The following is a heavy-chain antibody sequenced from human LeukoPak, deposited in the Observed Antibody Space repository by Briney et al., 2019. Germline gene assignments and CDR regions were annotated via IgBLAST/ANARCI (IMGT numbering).Heavy chain of an antibody. Sequence: GGSLRLSCAASGFTFSSYSMNWVRHAPGKGLEWVSSISSSSSYIYYADAVKGRFTISRDKSKNTLFLQMNSVRAEDTAVYYCAKSYGDYLGYFDSWGQGTLVTVSS. CDR2: ISSSSSYI. CDR1: GFTFSSYS. D-gene: IGHD4-17*01. J-gene: IGHJ4*02. CDR3: AKSYGDYLGYFDS. V-gene: IGHV3-21*04.